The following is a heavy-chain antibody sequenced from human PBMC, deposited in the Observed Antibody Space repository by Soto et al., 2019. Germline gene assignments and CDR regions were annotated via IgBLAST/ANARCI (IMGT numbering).Heavy chain of an antibody. J-gene: IGHJ6*02. V-gene: IGHV1-69*13. Sequence: GASVKVSCKASGGTFSSYAISWVRQAPGQGLEWMGGIIPIFGTANYAQKFQGRVTITADESTSTAYMELSSLRSEDTAVYYCAREKMEDIQLWLPAQKAYYYYGMDVWGQGTTVTVSS. CDR2: IIPIFGTA. CDR3: AREKMEDIQLWLPAQKAYYYYGMDV. D-gene: IGHD5-18*01. CDR1: GGTFSSYA.